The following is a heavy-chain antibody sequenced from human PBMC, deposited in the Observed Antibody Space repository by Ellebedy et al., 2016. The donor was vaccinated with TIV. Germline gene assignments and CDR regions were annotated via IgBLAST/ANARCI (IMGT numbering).Heavy chain of an antibody. J-gene: IGHJ6*02. D-gene: IGHD1-26*01. CDR1: GYTFTSYG. CDR2: ISAYNGNT. Sequence: ASVKVSCKASGYTFTSYGISWVRQAPGQGLEWMGWISAYNGNTNYAQKLQGRVTMTTDTSTSTAYMELRSLRSDDTAVYYCARGASGSYYYYYGMDVWGQGTTVTVSS. CDR3: ARGASGSYYYYYGMDV. V-gene: IGHV1-18*04.